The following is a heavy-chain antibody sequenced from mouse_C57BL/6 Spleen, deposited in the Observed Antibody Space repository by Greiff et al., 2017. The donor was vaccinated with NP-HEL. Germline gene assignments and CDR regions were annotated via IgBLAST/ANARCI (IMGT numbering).Heavy chain of an antibody. CDR2: IYPGSGST. V-gene: IGHV1-55*01. CDR3: AREGIYGNYFDY. J-gene: IGHJ2*01. Sequence: QVQLQQSGAELVKPGASVKMSCKASGYTFTSYWITWVKQRPGQGLEWIGDIYPGSGSTNYNEKFKSKATLTVDTSSSTAYMQLSSLTSEDSAVYYCAREGIYGNYFDYWGQGTTLTVSS. CDR1: GYTFTSYW. D-gene: IGHD2-1*01.